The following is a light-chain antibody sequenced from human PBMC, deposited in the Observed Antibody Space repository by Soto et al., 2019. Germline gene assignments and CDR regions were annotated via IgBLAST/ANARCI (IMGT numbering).Light chain of an antibody. J-gene: IGKJ5*01. CDR2: DAS. Sequence: DIQMTQAPSNFSASVGDMVTITCRASQSISRWLAWFQQRPGKASELLIYDASTLQSGVPSRFSGTGSGTEFTLTISSLQPEDFAYYYCQQYKSYSINFGQGTRLEIK. CDR1: QSISRW. CDR3: QQYKSYSIN. V-gene: IGKV1-5*01.